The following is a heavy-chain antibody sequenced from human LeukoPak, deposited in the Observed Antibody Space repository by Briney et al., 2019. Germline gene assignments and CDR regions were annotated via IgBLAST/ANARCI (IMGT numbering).Heavy chain of an antibody. CDR1: GFTVSGNY. Sequence: GGSLRLSCAASGFTVSGNYMSWVRQAPGKGLEWVSVIYSGGSTYYADSVKGRFTISRDNSKNTLYLQMNSLKTEDTAVYYCTTQGDWALVYWGQGTLVTVSS. D-gene: IGHD3-9*01. V-gene: IGHV3-53*01. CDR3: TTQGDWALVY. J-gene: IGHJ4*02. CDR2: IYSGGST.